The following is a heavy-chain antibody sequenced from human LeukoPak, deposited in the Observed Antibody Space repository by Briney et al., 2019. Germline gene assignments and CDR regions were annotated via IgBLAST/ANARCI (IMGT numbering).Heavy chain of an antibody. CDR1: GGSISSYS. CDR2: IYYSGST. Sequence: SETLSLTCTVSGGSISSYSWSWIRQPPGKGLEWIGYIYYSGSTNYNPSLKSRVTISVDTSKNQFSLKLSSVTAADTAVYYCARAEPNGFFDYWGQGTLVTVSS. J-gene: IGHJ4*02. CDR3: ARAEPNGFFDY. D-gene: IGHD2-8*01. V-gene: IGHV4-59*12.